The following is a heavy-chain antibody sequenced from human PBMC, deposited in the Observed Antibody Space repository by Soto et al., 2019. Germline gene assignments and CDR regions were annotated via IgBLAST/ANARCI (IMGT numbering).Heavy chain of an antibody. D-gene: IGHD3-10*01. CDR3: ARHHYGSGSYYIGRYYYYYYGMDV. CDR2: IYPGDSDT. V-gene: IGHV5-51*01. CDR1: GYIFTSYS. J-gene: IGHJ6*02. Sequence: GESLKISCKRSGYIFTSYSIGWVRQMPGKGLEWMGIIYPGDSDTRYSPSFQGQVTISADKSISTAYLQWSSLKASDTAMYHCARHHYGSGSYYIGRYYYYYYGMDVWGQGTTVTVSS.